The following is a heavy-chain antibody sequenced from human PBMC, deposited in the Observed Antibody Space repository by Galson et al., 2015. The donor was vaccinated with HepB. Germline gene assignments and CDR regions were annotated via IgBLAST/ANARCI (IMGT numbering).Heavy chain of an antibody. CDR1: GFTFGDYA. CDR2: IRSKAYGGTT. Sequence: SLRLSCAASGFTFGDYAMSWFRQAPGKGLEWVGFIRSKAYGGTTEYAASVKGRFTISRDDSKSIAYLQMNSLKTEDTAVYYCTRGREMDYYDSSGYPNYYYYYGMDVWGQGTTVTVSS. CDR3: TRGREMDYYDSSGYPNYYYYYGMDV. D-gene: IGHD3-22*01. J-gene: IGHJ6*02. V-gene: IGHV3-49*03.